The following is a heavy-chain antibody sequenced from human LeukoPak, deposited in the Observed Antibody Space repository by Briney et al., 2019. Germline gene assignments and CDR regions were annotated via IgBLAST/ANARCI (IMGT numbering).Heavy chain of an antibody. D-gene: IGHD3-10*01. CDR1: GYTFINYD. Sequence: ASVKVSCKASGYTFINYDIMWARQAIGQGLEWMGWMNSKSGNTGYAQKFQGRVTMTRDTSISTAYMELNSLRSEDTAVYYCARGRGGTIDRGYLDYWGQGTLVAVSS. CDR3: ARGRGGTIDRGYLDY. CDR2: MNSKSGNT. V-gene: IGHV1-8*01. J-gene: IGHJ4*02.